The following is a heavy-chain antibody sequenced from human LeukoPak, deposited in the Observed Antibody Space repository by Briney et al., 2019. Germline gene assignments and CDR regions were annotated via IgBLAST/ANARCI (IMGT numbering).Heavy chain of an antibody. D-gene: IGHD6-13*01. CDR2: IIPIFGTA. V-gene: IGHV1-69*05. J-gene: IGHJ4*02. CDR1: GGTFSSYA. Sequence: GSSVKVSCKASGGTFSSYAISWLRQAHGQGLEWMGRIIPIFGTANYAQKFQGRVTITTDESTSTAYMELSSLRSEDTAVYYCARDAPGYSSSWQNFDYWGQGTLVTVSS. CDR3: ARDAPGYSSSWQNFDY.